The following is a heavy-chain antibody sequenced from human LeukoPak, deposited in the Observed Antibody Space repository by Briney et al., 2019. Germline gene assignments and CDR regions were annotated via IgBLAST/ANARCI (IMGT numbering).Heavy chain of an antibody. D-gene: IGHD4-17*01. CDR3: AAQGGSGDLRY. CDR1: GFTFNKAW. CDR2: IKRIIDGGTT. V-gene: IGHV3-15*01. J-gene: IGHJ4*02. Sequence: PGGSLRLSCAASGFTFNKAWMSWVRQAPGKGLEWVGRIKRIIDGGTTDYAAPVKGRFTVSRDDSINTLYLQMSSLKTEDTAVYYCAAQGGSGDLRYWGQGTLVTVSS.